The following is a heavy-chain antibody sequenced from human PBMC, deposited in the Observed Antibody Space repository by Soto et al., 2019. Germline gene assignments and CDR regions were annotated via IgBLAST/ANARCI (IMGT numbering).Heavy chain of an antibody. CDR3: TRYGTVTGFVY. D-gene: IGHD4-17*01. Sequence: EVQLVESGGGLVQPGGSLRLSCATSGFIFSNYWMSWVRQAPGKGLEWVVSIKPGGSEKYYVDSVKGRFTISRDNAKNSLDLQMNSLRVEDTAVYYCTRYGTVTGFVYWGQGTLVTVSS. CDR1: GFIFSNYW. V-gene: IGHV3-7*01. CDR2: IKPGGSEK. J-gene: IGHJ4*02.